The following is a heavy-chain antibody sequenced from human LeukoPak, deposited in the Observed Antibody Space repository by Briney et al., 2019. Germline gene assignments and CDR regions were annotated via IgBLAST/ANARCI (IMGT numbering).Heavy chain of an antibody. CDR3: ARFDYYGSGKV. Sequence: SETLSLTCTVSGYSISSGYYWSWIRQPPGKGLEWIGYIYYSGSTNYNPSLKSRVTISVDTSKNQFSLKLSSVTAADTAVYYCARFDYYGSGKVWGQGTLVTVSS. D-gene: IGHD3-10*01. CDR2: IYYSGST. V-gene: IGHV4-61*01. CDR1: GYSISSGYY. J-gene: IGHJ4*02.